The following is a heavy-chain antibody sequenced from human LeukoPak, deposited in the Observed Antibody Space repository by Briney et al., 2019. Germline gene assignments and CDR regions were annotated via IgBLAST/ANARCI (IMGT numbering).Heavy chain of an antibody. Sequence: PGGSLRLSCATSGFTFSSYTMNWVRQSPGRGLEWISYIDSSSNTIYYADSVKGRFTISRDNAKNSLYLQMNSLRAEDTAVYYCAKDYADSGSFPGVPYFDYWGQGTLVTVSS. CDR2: IDSSSNTI. CDR1: GFTFSSYT. CDR3: AKDYADSGSFPGVPYFDY. V-gene: IGHV3-48*04. D-gene: IGHD1-26*01. J-gene: IGHJ4*02.